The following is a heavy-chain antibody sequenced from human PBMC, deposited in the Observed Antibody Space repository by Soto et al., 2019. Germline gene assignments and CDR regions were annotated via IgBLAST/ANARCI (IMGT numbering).Heavy chain of an antibody. J-gene: IGHJ6*02. CDR1: GGTFSSYA. D-gene: IGHD3-9*01. CDR2: IIPIFGTA. CDR3: ARDYDILTGPLHDYYYGMDV. Sequence: QVQLVQSGAEVKKPGSSVKVSCKASGGTFSSYAISWVRQAPGQGLEWMGGIIPIFGTANYAQKFQGRVTITADESTSTXYXXLSSLRSEDTAVYYCARDYDILTGPLHDYYYGMDVWGQGTTVTVSS. V-gene: IGHV1-69*12.